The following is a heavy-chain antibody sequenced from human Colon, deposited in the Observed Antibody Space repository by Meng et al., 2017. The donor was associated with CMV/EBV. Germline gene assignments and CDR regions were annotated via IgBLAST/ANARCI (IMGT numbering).Heavy chain of an antibody. J-gene: IGHJ4*02. CDR1: GGSVKSGSDY. V-gene: IGHV4-61*01. D-gene: IGHD2-21*02. CDR3: ARGKTMYGVTYYFDS. CDR2: VYYTGGT. Sequence: SETLSLTCNVSGGSVKSGSDYWSWIRQPPGKGLEWIGHVYYTGGTNYNPSLRGRVTMSMDTSKNQFSLMLNSVTAADTAVYYCARGKTMYGVTYYFDSWGLGTLVTVSS.